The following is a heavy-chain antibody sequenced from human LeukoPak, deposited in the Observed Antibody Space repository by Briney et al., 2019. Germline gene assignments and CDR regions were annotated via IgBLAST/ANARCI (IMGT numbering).Heavy chain of an antibody. J-gene: IGHJ6*02. D-gene: IGHD6-13*01. CDR3: AADPQQLVRGYYYYGMDV. V-gene: IGHV4-4*07. Sequence: PSETLSLTCTVYGGSISSYYWSWIRQPAGKGLEWIGRIYTSGSTNYNPSLKSRVTMSVDTSKNQFSLKLSSVTAADTAVYYCAADPQQLVRGYYYYGMDVWGQGTTVTVSS. CDR1: GGSISSYY. CDR2: IYTSGST.